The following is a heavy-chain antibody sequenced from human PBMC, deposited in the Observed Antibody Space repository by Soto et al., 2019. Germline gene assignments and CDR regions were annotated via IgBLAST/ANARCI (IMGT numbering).Heavy chain of an antibody. D-gene: IGHD6-19*01. CDR3: ARDGAVAGDSNFDY. CDR1: GYTFTGYA. V-gene: IGHV1-3*01. CDR2: INGGNGNT. J-gene: IGHJ4*02. Sequence: ASVKVSCKASGYTFTGYAMHWVRQAPGQRLEWMGWINGGNGNTKYSQKFQGRVTITRDTSASTAYMELSSLRSEDTAVYYCARDGAVAGDSNFDYWGQGTLVTVSS.